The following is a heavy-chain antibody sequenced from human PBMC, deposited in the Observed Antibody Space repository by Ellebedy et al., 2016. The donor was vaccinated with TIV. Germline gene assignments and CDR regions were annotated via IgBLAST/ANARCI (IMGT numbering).Heavy chain of an antibody. J-gene: IGHJ4*02. CDR1: GFTFSNYA. D-gene: IGHD1-1*01. V-gene: IGHV3-30*18. CDR3: AKETTELTATTLY. CDR2: ISHDGSVK. Sequence: PGGSLRLSCAASGFTFSNYAMNWVRQAPGKGLEWVAVISHDGSVKHYADSVKGRFTISRDNSKNTLNLQLSSLRSEDTAVYYCAKETTELTATTLYWGQGTLVTVSS.